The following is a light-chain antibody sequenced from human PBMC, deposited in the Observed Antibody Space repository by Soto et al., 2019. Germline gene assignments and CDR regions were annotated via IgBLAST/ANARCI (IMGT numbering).Light chain of an antibody. CDR2: AAS. Sequence: AIRMTQSPSSFSASTGDRVTITCRASQGISSYLAWYQQKPGKAPKLLIYAASTLQRRVPSRFSGSGSGTDFTLTISCLQSEDFATYFCQQYYSYPYTFGQGTKLEIK. CDR1: QGISSY. J-gene: IGKJ2*01. CDR3: QQYYSYPYT. V-gene: IGKV1-8*01.